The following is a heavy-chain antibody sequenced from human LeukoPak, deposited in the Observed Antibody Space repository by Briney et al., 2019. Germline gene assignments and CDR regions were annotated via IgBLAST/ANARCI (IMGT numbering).Heavy chain of an antibody. J-gene: IGHJ3*02. Sequence: GASVKVSCKASGGTFISYAISWVRQAPGQGLEWMGGIIPIFGTANYAQKFQGRVTITADESTSTAYMELSSLRSEDTAVYYCASGGSWPTRNAFDIWGQGTMVTVSS. V-gene: IGHV1-69*13. CDR1: GGTFISYA. CDR3: ASGGSWPTRNAFDI. D-gene: IGHD2-15*01. CDR2: IIPIFGTA.